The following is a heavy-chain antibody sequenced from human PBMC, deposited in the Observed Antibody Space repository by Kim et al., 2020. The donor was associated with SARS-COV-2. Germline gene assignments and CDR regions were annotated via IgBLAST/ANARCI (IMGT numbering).Heavy chain of an antibody. J-gene: IGHJ4*02. CDR2: IYSGGST. CDR3: ARVRGEQLVAYYFDY. Sequence: GGSLRLSCAASGFTVSSNYMRWVRQAPGKGLEWVSVIYSGGSTYYADSVKGRFTISRDNSKNTLYLQMNSRRAEDTAVYYCARVRGEQLVAYYFDYWGQGTLVTVSS. D-gene: IGHD6-6*01. V-gene: IGHV3-66*01. CDR1: GFTVSSNY.